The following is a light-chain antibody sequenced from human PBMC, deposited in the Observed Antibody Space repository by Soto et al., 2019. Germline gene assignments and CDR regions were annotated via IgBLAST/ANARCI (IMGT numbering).Light chain of an antibody. J-gene: IGKJ2*01. V-gene: IGKV1-33*01. CDR1: PDIKNY. Sequence: DIQMTQSPSSLSAFVGNRVTITCQANPDIKNYLNWYQQKAGKAPKLLIYDSSTLETGVPSRFSGRGYGKDFTFTISSMQPEETGTYYCQQYDSLPYTFSQGTKLEIK. CDR2: DSS. CDR3: QQYDSLPYT.